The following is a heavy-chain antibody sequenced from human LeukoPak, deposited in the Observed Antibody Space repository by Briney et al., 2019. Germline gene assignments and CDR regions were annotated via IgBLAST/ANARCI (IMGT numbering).Heavy chain of an antibody. CDR2: IWYDGSNK. CDR3: ARDLGVTTRNFDY. Sequence: PGGSLRLSCAASGFTFSSYGMHWVRQAPGKGLEWVAVIWYDGSNKYYADSVKGRFTTSRDNSKNTLYLQMNSLRAEDTAVYYCARDLGVTTRNFDYWGQGTLVTVSS. CDR1: GFTFSSYG. J-gene: IGHJ4*02. V-gene: IGHV3-33*01. D-gene: IGHD4-11*01.